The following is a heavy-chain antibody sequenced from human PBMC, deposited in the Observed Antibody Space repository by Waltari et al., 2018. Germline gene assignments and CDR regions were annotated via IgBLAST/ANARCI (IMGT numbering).Heavy chain of an antibody. CDR2: IWDDGSNK. CDR1: GFTFSSYG. V-gene: IGHV3-33*01. D-gene: IGHD2-2*02. Sequence: QVQLVESGGGVVQPGRSLRLSCAASGFTFSSYGMHWVRQAPGKGLEWVAVIWDDGSNKYDADSVKGRFTISRDNSKNTLYLQMNSLRAEDTAVYYCARVGLYCSSTSCYNDYWGQGTLVTVSS. CDR3: ARVGLYCSSTSCYNDY. J-gene: IGHJ4*02.